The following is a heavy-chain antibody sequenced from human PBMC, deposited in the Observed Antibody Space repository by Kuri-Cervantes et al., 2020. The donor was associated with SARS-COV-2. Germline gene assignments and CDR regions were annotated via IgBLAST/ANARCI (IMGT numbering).Heavy chain of an antibody. CDR2: IYYSGST. Sequence: AETLSLTCTVSGASVSSGTYYWSWIRQPPGKGLEWIGYIYYSGSTNYNPPRKSRVTISVDTSKNQFSLKLSSVTAADTAVYYCARGVTIFGEDVWGQGTTVTVSS. D-gene: IGHD3-3*01. J-gene: IGHJ6*02. CDR1: GASVSSGTYY. CDR3: ARGVTIFGEDV. V-gene: IGHV4-61*01.